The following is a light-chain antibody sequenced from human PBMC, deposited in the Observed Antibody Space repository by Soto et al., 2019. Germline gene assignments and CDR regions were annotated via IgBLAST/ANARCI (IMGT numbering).Light chain of an antibody. J-gene: IGLJ2*01. CDR3: QVWDTTSDHVV. Sequence: SYELTQPPSVSVAPGKTAMITSGGDNIERKSVHWYHQKPGQAPVLVIYYDNDRASWIPERFSGSNSRNTATMTISRVEALDEADYFCQVWDTTSDHVVFDGGTKLTVL. CDR1: NIERKS. CDR2: YDN. V-gene: IGLV3-21*04.